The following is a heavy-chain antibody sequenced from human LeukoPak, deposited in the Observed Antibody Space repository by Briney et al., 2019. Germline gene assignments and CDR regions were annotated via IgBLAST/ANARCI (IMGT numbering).Heavy chain of an antibody. Sequence: SETLSLTCTVSGGSISSYYWSWIRQPPGKGPEWIGYIYYSGSTNYNPSLKSRVTISVDTSKNQFSLKLSSVTAADTAVYYCARDFGLGYCSSTSCYAFDIWGQGTMVTVSS. D-gene: IGHD2-2*01. V-gene: IGHV4-59*01. CDR1: GGSISSYY. CDR3: ARDFGLGYCSSTSCYAFDI. CDR2: IYYSGST. J-gene: IGHJ3*02.